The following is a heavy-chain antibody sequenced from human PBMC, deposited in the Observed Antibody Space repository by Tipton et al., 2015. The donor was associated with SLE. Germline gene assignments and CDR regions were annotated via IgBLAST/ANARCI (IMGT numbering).Heavy chain of an antibody. D-gene: IGHD5-12*01. Sequence: TLSLTCSVSGGSLSSADYYWSWIRQPPGKGLEWIGYIYYSGSTNYNPSLKSRVTISVDTSKNLFSLKLSSVTAADTAVYYCARDQVGYSGYTSFYYMDVWGKGTTVTVSS. CDR2: IYYSGST. CDR3: ARDQVGYSGYTSFYYMDV. V-gene: IGHV4-61*08. J-gene: IGHJ6*03. CDR1: GGSLSSADYY.